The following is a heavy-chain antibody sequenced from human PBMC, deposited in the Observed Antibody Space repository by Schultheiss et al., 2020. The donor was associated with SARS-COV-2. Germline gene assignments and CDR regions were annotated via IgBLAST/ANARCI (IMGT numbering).Heavy chain of an antibody. Sequence: GESLKISCAASGFTFSDYYMSWIRQAPGKGLEWVSYISSSGTSISYADSVKGRFTISRDNTKSTMYLQMNSLRAEDTSVYYCAREVSGSYFPYYTMAVWGQGTTVTVSS. CDR2: ISSSGTSI. D-gene: IGHD1-26*01. CDR3: AREVSGSYFPYYTMAV. J-gene: IGHJ6*02. V-gene: IGHV3-11*04. CDR1: GFTFSDYY.